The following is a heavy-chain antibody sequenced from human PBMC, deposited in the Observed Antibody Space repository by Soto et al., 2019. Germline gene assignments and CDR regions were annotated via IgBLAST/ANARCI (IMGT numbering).Heavy chain of an antibody. D-gene: IGHD3-22*01. J-gene: IGHJ4*02. CDR2: VYYTGST. V-gene: IGHV4-59*01. Sequence: LSLTCTVSGDSISTFYWGWMRQSPGKELEWIGYVYYTGSTNYNPSLKSRVTISVDRSKNQFSLKLTSANAADTAVYYCARGRTVRNYADDSSDYFYFFDYWGQGTQVTVS. CDR1: GDSISTFY. CDR3: ARGRTVRNYADDSSDYFYFFDY.